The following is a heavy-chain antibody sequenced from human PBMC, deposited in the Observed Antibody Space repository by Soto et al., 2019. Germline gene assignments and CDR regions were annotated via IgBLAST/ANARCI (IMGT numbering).Heavy chain of an antibody. Sequence: QVQLVQSGAEVRKPGSSVQVSCKASGGTFYTYTFSWVRQAPGQGLEWMGSITPIYPTTNYAEKFQGRLTDTADASTNTAYMELNSLTSEDTAVYYCARIPRYSFPTSDDLDAWGQGTLVTVSS. V-gene: IGHV1-69*15. J-gene: IGHJ5*02. CDR2: ITPIYPTT. CDR3: ARIPRYSFPTSDDLDA. CDR1: GGTFYTYT. D-gene: IGHD5-18*01.